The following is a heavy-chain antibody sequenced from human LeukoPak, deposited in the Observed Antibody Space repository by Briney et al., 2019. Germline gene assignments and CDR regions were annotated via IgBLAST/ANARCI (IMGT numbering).Heavy chain of an antibody. CDR1: GFTFSSYE. Sequence: GGSLRLSCAASGFTFSSYEMNWVRQAPGKGLEWVSFISSSSSTIYYADSVKGRFTVSRDNRMNSLFLQMNSLRDEDTAVYYCARDQYYAFDFWGQGTLVTVSS. D-gene: IGHD2/OR15-2a*01. CDR2: ISSSSSTI. CDR3: ARDQYYAFDF. J-gene: IGHJ4*02. V-gene: IGHV3-48*02.